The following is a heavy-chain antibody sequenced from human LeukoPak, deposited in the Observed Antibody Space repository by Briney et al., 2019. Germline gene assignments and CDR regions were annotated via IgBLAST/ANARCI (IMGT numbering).Heavy chain of an antibody. V-gene: IGHV4-34*01. J-gene: IGHJ6*04. CDR3: ARRAYYYGMDV. Sequence: PSETLSLTCAVYGGSFSGYYWSWIRQPPGKGLEWIGEINHSGSTNYNPSLKSRVTISVDTSKNQSSLKLSSVTAADTAVYYCARRAYYYGMDVWGKGTTVTVSS. CDR2: INHSGST. CDR1: GGSFSGYY.